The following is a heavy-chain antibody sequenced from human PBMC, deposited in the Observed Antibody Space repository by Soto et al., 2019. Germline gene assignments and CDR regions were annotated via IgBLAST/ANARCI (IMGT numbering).Heavy chain of an antibody. V-gene: IGHV3-66*01. J-gene: IGHJ4*01. Sequence: GGSVRLSCAASGLSVSSNDMSWVRQAPGKGLECVSIIYSADNTFYVDSVKGRFIISRDNSKNTVYLQMNSLRADDTAVYYCARGSLYWGQGTLVTVSS. CDR1: GLSVSSND. CDR3: ARGSLY. CDR2: IYSADNT.